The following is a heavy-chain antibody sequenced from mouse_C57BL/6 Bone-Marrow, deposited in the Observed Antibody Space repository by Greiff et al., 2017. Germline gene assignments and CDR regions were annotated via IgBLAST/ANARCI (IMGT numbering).Heavy chain of an antibody. CDR2: IDPSDSYT. D-gene: IGHD2-1*01. J-gene: IGHJ4*01. CDR3: ACYYGNYYAMDY. Sequence: QVQLQQPGAELVKPGASVKLSCKASGYTFTSYWMQWVKQRPGQGLEWIGEIDPSDSYTNYNQKFKGKATLTVDTSSSTAYMQLSSLTSEDSAVYYCACYYGNYYAMDYWGQGTSVTVSS. V-gene: IGHV1-50*01. CDR1: GYTFTSYW.